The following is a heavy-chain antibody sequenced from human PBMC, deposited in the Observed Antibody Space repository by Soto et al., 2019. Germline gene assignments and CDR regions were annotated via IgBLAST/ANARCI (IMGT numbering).Heavy chain of an antibody. CDR1: GLTFGDHY. J-gene: IGHJ5*02. V-gene: IGHV3-72*01. CDR2: SRNKAKSYST. CDR3: SIVEGA. Sequence: EVQLVESGGGLVQPGGSLTLSCAVSGLTFGDHYMEWVRQAPGKGMEWVARSRNKAKSYSTDFAASVKGRFTISTDESKNSLNLQMNSVMTEDTAVYYCSIVEGAWGQGTLVTVSS. D-gene: IGHD1-26*01.